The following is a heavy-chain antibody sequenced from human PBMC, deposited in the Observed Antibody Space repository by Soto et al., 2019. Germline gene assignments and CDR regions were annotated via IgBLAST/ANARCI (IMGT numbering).Heavy chain of an antibody. CDR1: GFTFSDYY. J-gene: IGHJ4*02. CDR2: ISSSSSYT. CDR3: ARDSVAAAGIIAGY. V-gene: IGHV3-11*06. D-gene: IGHD6-13*01. Sequence: AGGSLRLSCAASGFTFSDYYMSWIRQAPGKGLEWVSYISSSSSYTNYADSVKGRFTISRDNAKNSLYLQMNSLRAEDTAVYYCARDSVAAAGIIAGYWGQGTLVTVSP.